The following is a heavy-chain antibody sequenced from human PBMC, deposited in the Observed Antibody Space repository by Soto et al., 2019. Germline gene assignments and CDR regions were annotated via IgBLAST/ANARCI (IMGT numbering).Heavy chain of an antibody. V-gene: IGHV3-30*18. D-gene: IGHD6-19*01. CDR1: GFTFRSFG. J-gene: IGHJ4*02. CDR3: TKARLFGSAWYVEYFDY. Sequence: QVQLVESGGGVVQPGRSLRLSCAASGFTFRSFGMHWVRQAPGKGLEWVASISYDGVNIYYADSVKGRFTISRDNSKDTLHLQMNSMRAEETAVYFCTKARLFGSAWYVEYFDYWGLGTLVTVSS. CDR2: ISYDGVNI.